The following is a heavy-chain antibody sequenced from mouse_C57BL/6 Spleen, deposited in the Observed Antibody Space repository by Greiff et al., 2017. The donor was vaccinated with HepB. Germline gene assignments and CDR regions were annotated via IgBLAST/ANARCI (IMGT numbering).Heavy chain of an antibody. CDR2: IYPGDGDT. V-gene: IGHV1-82*01. Sequence: QVQLQQSGPELVKPGASVKISCKASGYAFSSSWMNWVKQRPGKGLEWIGRIYPGDGDTNYNGKFKGKATLTADKSSSTAYMQLSSLTSEDSAVYFCASASNFAYWGQGTLVTVSA. CDR3: ASASNFAY. D-gene: IGHD2-5*01. CDR1: GYAFSSSW. J-gene: IGHJ3*01.